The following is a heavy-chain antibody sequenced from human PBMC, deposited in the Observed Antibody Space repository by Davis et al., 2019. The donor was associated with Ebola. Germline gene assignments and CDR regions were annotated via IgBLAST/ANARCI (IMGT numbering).Heavy chain of an antibody. Sequence: GGSLRLSCAASGFTFSGSAIHWVRQASGKGLEWLGRIRSKPNSYATAYEASVKDRFTISSDDSENTAYLQMNSLKTEDTAVYYCVSTSRVGAAFPAFDIWGQGTLVTVSS. CDR2: IRSKPNSYAT. CDR1: GFTFSGSA. D-gene: IGHD1-26*01. V-gene: IGHV3-73*01. CDR3: VSTSRVGAAFPAFDI. J-gene: IGHJ3*02.